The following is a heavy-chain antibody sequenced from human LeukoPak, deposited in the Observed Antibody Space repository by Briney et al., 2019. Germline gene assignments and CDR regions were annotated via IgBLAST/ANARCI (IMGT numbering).Heavy chain of an antibody. CDR1: GFTFSSYA. CDR3: ARSPLSYYYGSGTNGDY. D-gene: IGHD3-10*01. V-gene: IGHV3-23*01. Sequence: GGSLRLSCAASGFTFSSYAMSWVRQAPGKGLEWVSAISGSGGSTYYADSVKGRFTISRDNSKNSLYLQMNSLRAEDTAVYYCARSPLSYYYGSGTNGDYWGQGTLVTVSS. CDR2: ISGSGGST. J-gene: IGHJ4*02.